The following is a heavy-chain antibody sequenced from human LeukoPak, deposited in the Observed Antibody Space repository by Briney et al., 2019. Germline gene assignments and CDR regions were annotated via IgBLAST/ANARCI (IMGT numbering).Heavy chain of an antibody. CDR2: IWYDGSNK. J-gene: IGHJ4*02. V-gene: IGHV3-33*06. CDR3: AKDHGKWLVRAYFDY. D-gene: IGHD6-19*01. CDR1: GFTFSSYG. Sequence: PGGSLRLSCAASGFTFSSYGMHWVRQAPGKGLEWVAVIWYDGSNKYYADSVKGRFTISRDNSKNTLYLQMNSLRAEDTAVYYCAKDHGKWLVRAYFDYWGQGTLVTVSS.